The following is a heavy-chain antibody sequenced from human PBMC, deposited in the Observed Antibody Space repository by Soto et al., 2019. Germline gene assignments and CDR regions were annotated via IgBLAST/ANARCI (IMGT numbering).Heavy chain of an antibody. CDR2: ISYDGSNK. CDR1: GFTFSSHG. D-gene: IGHD2-2*01. Sequence: HPRGSLRLSSAASGFTFSSHGMHWVRQAPGKGLEWVAVISYDGSNKYYEDSVKGRFTIYRDNSKNTMYLQMNSLRDEDRAVYYCCMLRVPAAIHWFDPWGQGTLVTVS. J-gene: IGHJ5*02. V-gene: IGHV3-30*03. CDR3: CMLRVPAAIHWFDP.